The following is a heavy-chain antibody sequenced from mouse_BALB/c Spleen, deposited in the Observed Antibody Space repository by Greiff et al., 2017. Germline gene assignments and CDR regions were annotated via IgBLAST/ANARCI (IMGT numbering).Heavy chain of an antibody. CDR2: ISYSGST. J-gene: IGHJ2*01. CDR3: ARCDYYGSSYGLDY. CDR1: GDSITSGY. V-gene: IGHV3-8*02. Sequence: VQLQQSGPSLVKPSQTLSLTCSVTGDSITSGYWNWIRKFPGNKLEYMGYISYSGSTYYNPSLKSRISITRDTSKNQYYLQLNSVTTEDTATYYCARCDYYGSSYGLDYWGQGTTLTVSS. D-gene: IGHD1-1*01.